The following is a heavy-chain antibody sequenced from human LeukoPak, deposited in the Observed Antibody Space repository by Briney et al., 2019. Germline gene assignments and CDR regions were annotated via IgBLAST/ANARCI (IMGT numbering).Heavy chain of an antibody. CDR3: AKDRAGTPWAD. D-gene: IGHD1-1*01. V-gene: IGHV3-23*01. J-gene: IGHJ4*02. CDR1: GFTFTTYS. Sequence: QPGGSLRLSCAASGFTFTTYSMTWVRQAPGKGLEWVSTINPGGITTYYADSVKGRFTISRDNSKNTVSLRMDSLRADDTAVYYCAKDRAGTPWADWGQGTLVTVSS. CDR2: INPGGITT.